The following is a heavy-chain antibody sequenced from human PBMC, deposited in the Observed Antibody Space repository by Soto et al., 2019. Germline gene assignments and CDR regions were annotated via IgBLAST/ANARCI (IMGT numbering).Heavy chain of an antibody. CDR2: ISYDGSNK. V-gene: IGHV3-30-3*01. Sequence: PGGSMRLSCAASGFTFCSYAMHWVRQAPGKGLEWVAVISYDGSNKYYADSVKGRFTISRDNSKNTLYLQMNSLRAEDTAVYYCARDRTYYYDSSGYYGLSYWGQGTLVTVSS. CDR3: ARDRTYYYDSSGYYGLSY. J-gene: IGHJ4*02. D-gene: IGHD3-22*01. CDR1: GFTFCSYA.